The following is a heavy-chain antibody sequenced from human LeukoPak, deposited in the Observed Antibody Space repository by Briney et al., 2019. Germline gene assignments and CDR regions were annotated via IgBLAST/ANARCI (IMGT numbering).Heavy chain of an antibody. V-gene: IGHV3-33*08. Sequence: GGSLRLSCAASGFTVSSNYMSWVRQAPGKGLEWVAVIWFDGSIKYYADSVKGRFTISRDNSKNTLYLQMNSLRAEDTAVYYCARAVGPFDIWGQGTIVIVSS. CDR2: IWFDGSIK. J-gene: IGHJ3*02. CDR3: ARAVGPFDI. CDR1: GFTVSSNY.